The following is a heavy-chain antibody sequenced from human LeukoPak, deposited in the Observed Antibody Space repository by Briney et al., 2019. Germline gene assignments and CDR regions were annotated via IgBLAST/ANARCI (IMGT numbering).Heavy chain of an antibody. J-gene: IGHJ4*02. Sequence: PGGSLRLSCATSGFSFNNYWMGWVRQAPGKGLQWVANIKQDGSEKDYVDSVKGRFTISRDNAKNSQHLQMNSLRAEDTAVYYCARESGSGSFWGQGTLVTVSS. CDR1: GFSFNNYW. CDR2: IKQDGSEK. V-gene: IGHV3-7*03. D-gene: IGHD3-10*01. CDR3: ARESGSGSF.